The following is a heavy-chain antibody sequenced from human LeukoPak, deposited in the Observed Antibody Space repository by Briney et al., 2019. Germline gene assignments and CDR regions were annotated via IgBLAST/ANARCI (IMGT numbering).Heavy chain of an antibody. CDR1: GGSFSGYY. D-gene: IGHD3-3*01. V-gene: IGHV4-34*01. J-gene: IGHJ4*02. CDR2: INHSGST. Sequence: SETLSLTCAVYGGSFSGYYWSWIRQPPGKGLEWIGEINHSGSTNYNPSLKSRVTISVDTSENQFSLKLSSVTAADTAVYYCARGDYDFWSGYPPPLLDWGQGTLVTVSS. CDR3: ARGDYDFWSGYPPPLLD.